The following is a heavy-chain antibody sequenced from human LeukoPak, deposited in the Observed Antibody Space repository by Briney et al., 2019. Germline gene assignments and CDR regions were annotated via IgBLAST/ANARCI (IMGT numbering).Heavy chain of an antibody. CDR2: ISDNGVTR. Sequence: GGSLRLSCAAPGFTFSSYSMNWVRQAPGKGLEWVSSISDNGVTRYYADSVKGRFTISRDNSDNTVYLQMNSLRAEDTAIYYCAKAPAPYYYYYGMDVWGQGTAVTVSS. V-gene: IGHV3-23*01. J-gene: IGHJ6*02. CDR1: GFTFSSYS. CDR3: AKAPAPYYYYYGMDV.